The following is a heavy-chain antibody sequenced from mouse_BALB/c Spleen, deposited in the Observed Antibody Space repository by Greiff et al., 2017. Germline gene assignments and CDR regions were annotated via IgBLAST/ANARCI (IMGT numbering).Heavy chain of an antibody. CDR3: ARDRYYGSSAFIYYAMDY. CDR2: IWGDGST. J-gene: IGHJ4*01. Sequence: VHLVESGPGLVAPSQSLSITCTVSGFSLTGYGVNWVRQPPGKGLEWLGMIWGDGSTDYNSAIKSRLSISKDNSKSQVFFKMNSLQTDDTARYYCARDRYYGSSAFIYYAMDYWGQGTSVTVSS. D-gene: IGHD1-1*01. V-gene: IGHV2-6-7*01. CDR1: GFSLTGYG.